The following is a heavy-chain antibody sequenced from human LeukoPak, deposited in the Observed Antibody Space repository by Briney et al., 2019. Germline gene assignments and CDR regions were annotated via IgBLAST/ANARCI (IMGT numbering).Heavy chain of an antibody. V-gene: IGHV3-30*02. J-gene: IGHJ3*02. D-gene: IGHD3-22*01. CDR2: IRYDGGNK. CDR1: GFTFSSYE. CDR3: AKDQRGYWVGAFDI. Sequence: GGSLRLSCAASGFTFSSYEMNWVRQAPGKGLEWVAFIRYDGGNKYYADSVKGRFTISRDNSKNTLYLQMNSLRAEDTAVYYCAKDQRGYWVGAFDIWGQGTMVTVSS.